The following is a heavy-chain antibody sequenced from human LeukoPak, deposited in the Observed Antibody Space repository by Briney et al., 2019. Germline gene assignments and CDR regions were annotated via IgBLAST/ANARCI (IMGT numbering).Heavy chain of an antibody. J-gene: IGHJ5*02. V-gene: IGHV3-74*01. CDR1: GFTFSSYW. CDR2: TNSDGSST. Sequence: GGSLRLSCAASGFTFSSYWMHWFRQAPGKGLVWVSRTNSDGSSTSYADSVKGRFTISRDNAKNTLYLQMNSLRAEDTAVYYCAREGSYYYDSIDNWFDPWGQGTLVTVSS. CDR3: AREGSYYYDSIDNWFDP. D-gene: IGHD3-22*01.